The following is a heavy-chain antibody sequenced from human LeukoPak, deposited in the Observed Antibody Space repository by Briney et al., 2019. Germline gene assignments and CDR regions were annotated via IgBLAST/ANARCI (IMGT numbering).Heavy chain of an antibody. CDR2: IFSNDET. V-gene: IGHV2-26*01. D-gene: IGHD2-2*02. J-gene: IGHJ4*02. CDR1: GFSLNSVRMG. Sequence: SGPVLVKPTETLTLTCTVSGFSLNSVRMGVSWIRQPPGKALEWLAHIFSNDETSYSTSLKSRLTISKDTFKSQVVLTMTNVDPVDTAAYYSARKSGRYRSSPSCYNVDDWGKGTLVTVSS. CDR3: ARKSGRYRSSPSCYNVDD.